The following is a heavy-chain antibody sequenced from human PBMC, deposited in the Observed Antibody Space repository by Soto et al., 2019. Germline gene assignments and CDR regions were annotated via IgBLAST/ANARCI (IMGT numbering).Heavy chain of an antibody. V-gene: IGHV3-23*01. CDR1: GFTFSSYA. J-gene: IGHJ6*02. Sequence: TGGSLRLSCAASGFTFSSYAMSWVRQAPGKGLEWVSAISGSGGSTYYADSVKGRFTISRDNSKNTLYLQMNSLTTEDTAGYDCARAPYSGSYVEDDYYGMAVWGQGTTVTVSS. CDR2: ISGSGGST. D-gene: IGHD1-26*01. CDR3: ARAPYSGSYVEDDYYGMAV.